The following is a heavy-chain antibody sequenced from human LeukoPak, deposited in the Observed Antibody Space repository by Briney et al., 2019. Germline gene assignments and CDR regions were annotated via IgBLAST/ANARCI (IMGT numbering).Heavy chain of an antibody. D-gene: IGHD4-23*01. CDR2: TRGSGGST. CDR1: GFTVSSST. Sequence: GGSLRLSCAGSGFTVSSSTMSWVRQAPGKGLEWVSGTRGSGGSTYYADSVKGRFTISKDNSKNTLYLQMNSLRAEDTAVYYCAKTLDYGGNEGFDYWGRGTLVTVSS. J-gene: IGHJ4*02. CDR3: AKTLDYGGNEGFDY. V-gene: IGHV3-23*01.